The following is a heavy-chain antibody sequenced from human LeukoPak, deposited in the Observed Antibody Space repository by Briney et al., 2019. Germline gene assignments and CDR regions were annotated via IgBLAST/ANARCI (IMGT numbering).Heavy chain of an antibody. D-gene: IGHD5-24*01. CDR3: ARRDGNNEKAFNY. CDR2: IYPGNSDT. J-gene: IGHJ4*02. V-gene: IGHV5-51*01. CDR1: GYSFTTYW. Sequence: GESLKISCKGSGYSFTTYWIGWVRQMPGKGLELMGVIYPGNSDTRYSPSFRGQVTISADKSISTAYLQWSSLKASDTAMYYCARRDGNNEKAFNYWSQGALVTVSS.